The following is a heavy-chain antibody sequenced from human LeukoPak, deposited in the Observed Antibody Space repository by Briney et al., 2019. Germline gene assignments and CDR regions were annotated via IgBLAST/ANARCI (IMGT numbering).Heavy chain of an antibody. D-gene: IGHD3-22*01. V-gene: IGHV3-23*01. Sequence: GGSLRLSCAASGFTFSSYAMSWVRQAPGKGLEWVSAISGSGGSTYYADSVKGRFTISRDNSRNTLYLQMNSLRAEDTAVYYCAKVLFSMIVVVITGFDYWGQGTLVTVSS. CDR2: ISGSGGST. J-gene: IGHJ4*02. CDR1: GFTFSSYA. CDR3: AKVLFSMIVVVITGFDY.